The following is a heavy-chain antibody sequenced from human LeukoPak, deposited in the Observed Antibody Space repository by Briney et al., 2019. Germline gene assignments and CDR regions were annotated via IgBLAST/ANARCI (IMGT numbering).Heavy chain of an antibody. Sequence: PGGSLRLSCAASGFTFSSYAMSWVRQAPGKGLEWVSAISGSGGSTYYADSVKGRFTISRGNSKNTLYLQMNSLRAEDTAVYYCAKNGPLWEDTTPGSRWGQGTLVTVSS. CDR2: ISGSGGST. D-gene: IGHD5-18*01. CDR3: AKNGPLWEDTTPGSR. CDR1: GFTFSSYA. V-gene: IGHV3-23*01. J-gene: IGHJ4*02.